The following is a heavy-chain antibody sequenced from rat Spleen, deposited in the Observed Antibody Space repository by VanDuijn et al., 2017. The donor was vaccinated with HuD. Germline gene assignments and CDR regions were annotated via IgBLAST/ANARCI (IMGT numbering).Heavy chain of an antibody. J-gene: IGHJ2*01. Sequence: EVQLQESGPGLVKPSQSLSLTCSVTVYSITTNYWDWIRKFPGNKMEWIGHITYSGRTSYNPSLKSRISITNNTSKNQFFLQLNSVITEDTAKYYCVRRRGQVYNNYFDYWGQGVMVTVSS. V-gene: IGHV3-1*01. D-gene: IGHD1-10*01. CDR3: VRRRGQVYNNYFDY. CDR2: ITYSGRT. CDR1: VYSITTNY.